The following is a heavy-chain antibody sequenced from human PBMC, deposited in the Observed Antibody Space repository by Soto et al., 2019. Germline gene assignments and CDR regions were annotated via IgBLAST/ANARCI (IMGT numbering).Heavy chain of an antibody. V-gene: IGHV4-30-2*01. D-gene: IGHD2-8*01. J-gene: IGHJ5*02. CDR3: ARWWMYAPRFDP. CDR2: LYHSGST. Sequence: QLQLQESGSGLVKPSQTLSLTCAVSGGSISSGGYSWSWIRQPPGKGLEWIGYLYHSGSTYYNPYLRSRVTISVDRSKNQFSLKLSSVTAADTAVYYCARWWMYAPRFDPRGQGTLVTVAS. CDR1: GGSISSGGYS.